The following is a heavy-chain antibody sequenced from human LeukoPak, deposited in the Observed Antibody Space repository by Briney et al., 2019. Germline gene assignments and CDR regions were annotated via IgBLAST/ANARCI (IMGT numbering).Heavy chain of an antibody. D-gene: IGHD6-13*01. CDR3: ARGGQQQFVDYYYYYMDV. J-gene: IGHJ6*03. CDR2: ISSSGSDI. V-gene: IGHV3-48*03. Sequence: GGSLRLSCAASGFTFSNYEMHWVRQAPGKGLEWVSYISSSGSDIYYADSVKGRFTISRDNSKNTLYLQLSSLRADDTAVYYCARGGQQQFVDYYYYYMDVWGKGTTVTVSS. CDR1: GFTFSNYE.